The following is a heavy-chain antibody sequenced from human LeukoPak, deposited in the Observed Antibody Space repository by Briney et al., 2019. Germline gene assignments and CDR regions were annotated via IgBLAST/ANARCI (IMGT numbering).Heavy chain of an antibody. Sequence: ASVKVSCKTSGYTFTNYDINWVRQATGQGLEWLGWMSPNNGNTGYAQKSQGRVTMTRDTSINTAYMELSSLRSEDTAVYYCARAADSSGYLSHTRRYYYGMDVWGQGTTVTVSS. CDR1: GYTFTNYD. D-gene: IGHD3-22*01. CDR3: ARAADSSGYLSHTRRYYYGMDV. CDR2: MSPNNGNT. J-gene: IGHJ6*02. V-gene: IGHV1-8*01.